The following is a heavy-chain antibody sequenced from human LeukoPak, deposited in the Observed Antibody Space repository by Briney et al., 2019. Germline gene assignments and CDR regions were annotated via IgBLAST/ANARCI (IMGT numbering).Heavy chain of an antibody. J-gene: IGHJ6*02. D-gene: IGHD2-2*01. Sequence: SVKVSCKASGGTFSSYAISWVRQAPGQGLEWMGGIIPIFGTANYAQKFQGRVTITADESTSTAYMELSSLRSEDTAVYYCARGDIVVVPAAPRPLYYYYGMDVWGQGTTVTVSS. CDR2: IIPIFGTA. CDR3: ARGDIVVVPAAPRPLYYYYGMDV. V-gene: IGHV1-69*13. CDR1: GGTFSSYA.